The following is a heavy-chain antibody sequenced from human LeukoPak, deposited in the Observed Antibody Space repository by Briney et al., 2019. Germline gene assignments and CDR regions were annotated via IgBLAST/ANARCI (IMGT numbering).Heavy chain of an antibody. Sequence: ASVKVSCKASGYTFTSYGISWMRQAPGQGVEGMGWISAYNGNTNYAQKLQGRVTMTTDTSTSTAYMELRSLRSYDTAVYYCARDGYQPLDVTYFQHWGQGTLVTVSS. D-gene: IGHD2-2*01. CDR2: ISAYNGNT. V-gene: IGHV1-18*01. J-gene: IGHJ1*01. CDR1: GYTFTSYG. CDR3: ARDGYQPLDVTYFQH.